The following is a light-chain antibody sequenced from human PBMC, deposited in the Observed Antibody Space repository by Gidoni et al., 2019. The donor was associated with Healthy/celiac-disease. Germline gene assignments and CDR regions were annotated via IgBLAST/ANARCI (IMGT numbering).Light chain of an antibody. CDR1: QSVSSY. CDR3: QQRSNWPPLT. J-gene: IGKJ4*02. CDR2: DAS. Sequence: DIVLTQSPATLSLSPGERATLSCMASQSVSSYLAWYQQQPGQAPRLLIYDASNRATGTPARFSGSGAGTEFTLTISSREHEDFAVYYCQQRSNWPPLTFGGGTKVEIK. V-gene: IGKV3-11*01.